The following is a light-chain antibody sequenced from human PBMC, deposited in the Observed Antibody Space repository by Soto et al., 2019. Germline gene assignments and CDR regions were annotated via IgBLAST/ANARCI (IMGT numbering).Light chain of an antibody. CDR2: GAS. Sequence: EMVLTQSPGTLSLSPGERATLSCRASESVSSSYLAWYQHKPGQAPRPFIYGASRRASGIPDRFSGSGSGTDLTLTIRRLEPEDFAVYYCQQYGGSSYTFGQGTQLEIK. CDR1: ESVSSSY. V-gene: IGKV3-20*01. CDR3: QQYGGSSYT. J-gene: IGKJ2*01.